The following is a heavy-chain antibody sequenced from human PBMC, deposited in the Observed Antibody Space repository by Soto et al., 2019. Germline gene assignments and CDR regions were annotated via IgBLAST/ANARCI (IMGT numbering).Heavy chain of an antibody. CDR1: GGTFSSYT. J-gene: IGHJ6*02. CDR2: IIPILGIA. V-gene: IGHV1-69*02. CDR3: AIPRPHYYDSSGPYYYYYGMDV. D-gene: IGHD3-22*01. Sequence: QVQLVQSGAEVKKPGSSVKVSCKASGGTFSSYTISWVRQAPGQGLEWMGRIIPILGIANYAQKFQGRVTITADKSTSTAYMELSSLRSEDTAVYYCAIPRPHYYDSSGPYYYYYGMDVWGQGTTVTVSS.